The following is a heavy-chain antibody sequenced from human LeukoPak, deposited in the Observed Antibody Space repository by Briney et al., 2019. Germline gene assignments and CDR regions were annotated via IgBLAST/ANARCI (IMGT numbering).Heavy chain of an antibody. J-gene: IGHJ3*02. V-gene: IGHV3-30-3*01. CDR2: ISYDGSNK. D-gene: IGHD2-2*03. CDR3: ARGALDIVVVPAADDAFDI. CDR1: GFTFSSYA. Sequence: PGGSLRLSCAASGFTFSSYAMHWVRQAPGKGLEWVAVISYDGSNKYYADSVKGRFTISRDNSKNTLYLQMNSLRAEDTAVYYCARGALDIVVVPAADDAFDIWGQGTMVTVSS.